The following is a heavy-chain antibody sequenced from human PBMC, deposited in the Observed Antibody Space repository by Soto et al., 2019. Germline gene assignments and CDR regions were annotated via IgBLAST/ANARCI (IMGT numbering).Heavy chain of an antibody. CDR2: IFYSGST. J-gene: IGHJ4*02. CDR1: GGSISNYY. CDR3: ARARGARYFDY. V-gene: IGHV4-59*01. Sequence: PSETLSLTCTVSGGSISNYYWSWIRQPPGRGLEWIGHIFYSGSTNYNPALKSRVTISVDTSKSQFSLKLSSVTAADTAVYYCARARGARYFDYWGQGTLVTVS. D-gene: IGHD2-15*01.